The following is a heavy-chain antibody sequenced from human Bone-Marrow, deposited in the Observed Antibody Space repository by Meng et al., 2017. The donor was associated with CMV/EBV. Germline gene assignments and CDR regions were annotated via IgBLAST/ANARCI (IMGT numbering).Heavy chain of an antibody. CDR2: IRRKANRYER. V-gene: IGHV3-73*01. CDR3: TRNRDCSGGSCYGWFDP. Sequence: FRGSASHGVRKDSGKGVEWVGRIRRKANRYERAYAASVKGRFNISRDDSKNTAYLQMNSLKTEDTAVYYCTRNRDCSGGSCYGWFDPWGQGTLVTVSS. J-gene: IGHJ5*02. CDR1: FRGSA. D-gene: IGHD2-15*01.